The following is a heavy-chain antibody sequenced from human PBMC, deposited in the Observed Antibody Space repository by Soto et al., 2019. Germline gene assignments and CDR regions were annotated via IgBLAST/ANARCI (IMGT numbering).Heavy chain of an antibody. Sequence: ASVKVSCKASGGTFSSYAISWVRQAPGQGLEWMGGIIPIFGTANYAQKFQGRVTITADESTSTAYMELSSLRSEDTAVYYCAREIYSSGPFDYWGQGTLVTVSS. V-gene: IGHV1-69*13. J-gene: IGHJ4*02. CDR3: AREIYSSGPFDY. CDR1: GGTFSSYA. CDR2: IIPIFGTA. D-gene: IGHD6-19*01.